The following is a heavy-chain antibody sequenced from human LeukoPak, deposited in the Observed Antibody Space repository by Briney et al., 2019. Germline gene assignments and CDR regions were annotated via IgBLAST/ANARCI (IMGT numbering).Heavy chain of an antibody. Sequence: GGSLRLSCAASGFDFSSNWMHWVRHAPGQGLVWVSRIKGDGISTNYADSVKGRFTISRDIAKNTLYLQMNSLRAEDTAVYYCAKEYSSGWYHYPYFDYWGQGTLVTVSS. V-gene: IGHV3-74*01. J-gene: IGHJ4*02. D-gene: IGHD6-19*01. CDR2: IKGDGIST. CDR3: AKEYSSGWYHYPYFDY. CDR1: GFDFSSNW.